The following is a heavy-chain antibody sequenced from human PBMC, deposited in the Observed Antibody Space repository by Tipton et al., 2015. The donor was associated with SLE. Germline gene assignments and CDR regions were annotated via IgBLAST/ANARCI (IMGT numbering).Heavy chain of an antibody. Sequence: TLSLTCTVSGGSISSGSYYWSWIRQPAGKGLEWIGYIYTSGSTNYNPSLKSRVTISVDTSKNQFSLKLSSVTAADTAVYYCARGKGYSYGPLDYWGQGPLVTVSS. CDR2: IYTSGST. D-gene: IGHD5-18*01. CDR1: GGSISSGSYY. CDR3: ARGKGYSYGPLDY. V-gene: IGHV4-61*09. J-gene: IGHJ4*02.